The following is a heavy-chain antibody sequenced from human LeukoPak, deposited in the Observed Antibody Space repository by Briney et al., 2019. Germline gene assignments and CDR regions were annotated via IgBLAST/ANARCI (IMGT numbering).Heavy chain of an antibody. CDR2: ISGSGGST. Sequence: GGSLRLSCAASGFTFSSYGMSWVRQAPGKGLEWVSAISGSGGSTHYADSVKGRFTISRDNSKKTLHLQMNSLRAEDTAVYYCAKNQLYYYYGMDVWGQGTTVTVSS. V-gene: IGHV3-23*01. J-gene: IGHJ6*02. D-gene: IGHD1-1*01. CDR3: AKNQLYYYYGMDV. CDR1: GFTFSSYG.